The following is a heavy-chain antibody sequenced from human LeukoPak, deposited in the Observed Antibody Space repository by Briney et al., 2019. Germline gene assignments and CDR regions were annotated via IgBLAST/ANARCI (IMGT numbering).Heavy chain of an antibody. D-gene: IGHD2-15*01. CDR1: GFSFSTFA. CDR3: AKGLHTSSWYGNWFDP. CDR2: ISSDGSKE. V-gene: IGHV3-30*18. J-gene: IGHJ5*02. Sequence: GGSLRLSCGASGFSFSTFAMHWVRQTPDKGLEWVAVISSDGSKEIYADSVKGRFTISRDNSKNTLYLRMNNLTPEDTAVYYCAKGLHTSSWYGNWFDPWGQGTLVTVSP.